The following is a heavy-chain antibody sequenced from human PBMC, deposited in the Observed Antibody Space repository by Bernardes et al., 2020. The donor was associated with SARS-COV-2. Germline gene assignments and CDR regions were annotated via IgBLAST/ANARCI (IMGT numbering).Heavy chain of an antibody. CDR1: GYTFSDYY. V-gene: IGHV1-2*02. D-gene: IGHD2-21*01. J-gene: IGHJ4*02. CDR2: ISPKSGAT. Sequence: ASVKVSCKASGYTFSDYYIHGLRQAPGKELEWMGWISPKSGATNFAQKFQGRVTMTRDTAISTEYMQLSRLRSDDTAVYYCARTFYYDRGGDSVFDQWGQGTLVTVSS. CDR3: ARTFYYDRGGDSVFDQ.